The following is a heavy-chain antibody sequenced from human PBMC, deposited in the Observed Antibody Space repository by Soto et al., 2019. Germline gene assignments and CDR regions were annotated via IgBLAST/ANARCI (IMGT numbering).Heavy chain of an antibody. Sequence: QLQLQESGPGLVKPSETLSLTCTVSGGSISSSYYYWAWIRQSPGKGLEWIGSIYYSGSTYYNPSLKSRVTISVDTSRNQFSLKLSSVTAADTAVYYCASLLSGSIDYWGQGTLVTVSS. CDR1: GGSISSSYYY. CDR2: IYYSGST. CDR3: ASLLSGSIDY. J-gene: IGHJ4*02. V-gene: IGHV4-39*01. D-gene: IGHD6-19*01.